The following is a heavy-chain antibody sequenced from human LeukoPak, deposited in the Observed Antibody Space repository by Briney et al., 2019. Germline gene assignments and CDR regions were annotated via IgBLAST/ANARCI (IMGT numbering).Heavy chain of an antibody. CDR2: IYHSGSS. D-gene: IGHD3-22*01. Sequence: SETLSLTCAVSGGSISSSNWWSWVRQPPGKGLEWIGEIYHSGSSNYNSSLKSRVTISVDTSKNQFSLKLSSVTAADTAMYYCARGDYYDSSPLGYWGQGTLVTVSS. J-gene: IGHJ4*02. CDR3: ARGDYYDSSPLGY. CDR1: GGSISSSNW. V-gene: IGHV4-4*02.